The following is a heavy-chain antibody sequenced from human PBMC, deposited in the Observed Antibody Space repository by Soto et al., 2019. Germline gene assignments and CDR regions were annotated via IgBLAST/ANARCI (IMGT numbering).Heavy chain of an antibody. V-gene: IGHV4-31*03. CDR3: ARARSGDYLYFDY. CDR2: IYYSGST. Sequence: QVQLQESGPGLVKPSQTLSLTCTVSGGSISSGGYYWSWIRQHPGKGLEWFGYIYYSGSTYYNPSLKSRVTISADTSKNQFSLKLSSVTAADTAVYYCARARSGDYLYFDYWGQGTLVTVSS. D-gene: IGHD3-10*01. J-gene: IGHJ4*02. CDR1: GGSISSGGYY.